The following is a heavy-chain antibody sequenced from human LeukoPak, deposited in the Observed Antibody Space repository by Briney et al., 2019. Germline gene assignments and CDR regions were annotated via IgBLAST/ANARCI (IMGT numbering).Heavy chain of an antibody. CDR2: ISSSGSTI. Sequence: PGGSLRLSCAASGFTFSSYEMNWVRQAPGKGLEWVSYISSSGSTIYYADSVKGRFTISRDNAKNSLYLQMNSLRAEDTAVYYCARDQNYYDSSGYYYLIAFDIWGQGTMVTVSS. CDR3: ARDQNYYDSSGYYYLIAFDI. J-gene: IGHJ3*02. V-gene: IGHV3-48*03. CDR1: GFTFSSYE. D-gene: IGHD3-22*01.